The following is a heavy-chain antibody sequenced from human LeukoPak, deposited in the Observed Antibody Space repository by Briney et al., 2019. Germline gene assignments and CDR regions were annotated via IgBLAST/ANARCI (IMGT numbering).Heavy chain of an antibody. CDR1: GFSFSSYW. Sequence: PGGSLRLSCGASGFSFSSYWMHWIRQAPGKGRMWVSRANNDGISTTYADSVEGRFTISRDNARYTLYLQMNSLRAEDTAVYYCARSSYPYYFDYWGQGTLVPVSS. CDR2: ANNDGIST. V-gene: IGHV3-74*01. D-gene: IGHD6-19*01. CDR3: ARSSYPYYFDY. J-gene: IGHJ4*02.